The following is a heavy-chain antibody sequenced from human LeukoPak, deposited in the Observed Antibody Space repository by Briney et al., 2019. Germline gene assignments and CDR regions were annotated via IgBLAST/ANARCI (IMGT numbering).Heavy chain of an antibody. J-gene: IGHJ4*02. V-gene: IGHV4-4*07. CDR3: AGYSIAAAGNFDY. CDR1: GGSISSCY. Sequence: SETLSLTCTVSGGSISSCYWSWIRQPAGKGREWIGRIYTSGSTNYNPSLKSRVTMSVDTSKNQFSLKLSSVTAADTAVYYCAGYSIAAAGNFDYWGQGTLVTVSS. CDR2: IYTSGST. D-gene: IGHD6-13*01.